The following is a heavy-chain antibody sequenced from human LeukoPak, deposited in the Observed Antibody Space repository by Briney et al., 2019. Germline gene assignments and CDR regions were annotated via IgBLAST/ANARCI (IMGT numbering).Heavy chain of an antibody. CDR3: ARHPELYFFDY. D-gene: IGHD3-10*01. V-gene: IGHV4-59*08. Sequence: SETLSLTCSVSGGSISGYYWSWIRQPPGKGLEWIGYIYHNGGTNYNPSLKSRVTISADTSKNQVSLTLSSVTAADTAVYYCARHPELYFFDYWGQGTLVTVSS. CDR1: GGSISGYY. J-gene: IGHJ4*02. CDR2: IYHNGGT.